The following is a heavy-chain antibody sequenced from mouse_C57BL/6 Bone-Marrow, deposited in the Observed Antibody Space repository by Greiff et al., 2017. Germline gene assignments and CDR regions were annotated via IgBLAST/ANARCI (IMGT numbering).Heavy chain of an antibody. CDR1: GYSITSGYY. CDR3: AREWLAWFAY. D-gene: IGHD3-3*01. J-gene: IGHJ3*01. CDR2: ISYDGSN. Sequence: DVQLQESGPGLVKPSQSLSLTCSVTGYSITSGYYWNWIRQFPGNKLEWMGYISYDGSNNYNPSLKNRISITRDTSKNQFFLKLNSVTTEDTATYYCAREWLAWFAYWGQGTLVTVSA. V-gene: IGHV3-6*01.